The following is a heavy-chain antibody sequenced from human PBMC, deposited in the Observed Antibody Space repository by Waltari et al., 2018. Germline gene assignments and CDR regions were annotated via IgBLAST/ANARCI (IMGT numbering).Heavy chain of an antibody. D-gene: IGHD3-16*01. CDR1: GFSFSSYW. CDR3: AREKDVITFDV. V-gene: IGHV3-7*03. CDR2: IKQDGSEK. Sequence: EVQLVESGGGLVQPGGSLRLSCVVSGFSFSSYWTRWVRQAPGKALEWVANIKQDGSEKYFVGSVEGRFTISRDNANNSLYLQMNSLRAEDTAVYYCAREKDVITFDVWGKGTTVTVSS. J-gene: IGHJ6*04.